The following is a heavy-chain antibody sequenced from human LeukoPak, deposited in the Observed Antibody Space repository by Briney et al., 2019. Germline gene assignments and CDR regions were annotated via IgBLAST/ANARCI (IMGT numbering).Heavy chain of an antibody. CDR1: GFTFSTYS. CDR3: ARGRSITLLRGVAMSDGFDI. D-gene: IGHD3-10*01. J-gene: IGHJ3*02. CDR2: IDTTTSYI. Sequence: GGSLRLSCAASGFTFSTYSMNWGRQAPGQGLEWVSFIDTTTSYIYYGDSVKGRFTISRDNAKNSLYLHMNGLRAEDTAVYYCARGRSITLLRGVAMSDGFDIWGQGAMVTVSS. V-gene: IGHV3-21*01.